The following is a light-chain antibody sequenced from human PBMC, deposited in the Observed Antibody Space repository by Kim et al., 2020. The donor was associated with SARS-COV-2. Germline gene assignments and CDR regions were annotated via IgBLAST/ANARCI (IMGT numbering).Light chain of an antibody. CDR2: KAS. V-gene: IGKV1-5*03. J-gene: IGKJ1*01. CDR1: QSVSSW. CDR3: QQYSSYPWT. Sequence: DIQMTQSPSTLSASVGDRVTITCRASQSVSSWLAWYQQKPGKAPKFLIYKASNLESGVPSRFSGSGSGTDYTLTITSLQPDDFATYYCQQYSSYPWTFGLGTKV.